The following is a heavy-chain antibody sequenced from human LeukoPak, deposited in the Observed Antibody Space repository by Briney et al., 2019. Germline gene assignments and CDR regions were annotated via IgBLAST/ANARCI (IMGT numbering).Heavy chain of an antibody. Sequence: SETLSLTCTVSGGSISSSPYYWGWIRQPPGKGLEWIGSIYYSGTTHYNPSLESRVTISVDTSKNQFSLKLATVTAADTAIYYCAKGAGGFSYYNWFDPWGQGTLVTVSS. D-gene: IGHD5-18*01. CDR1: GGSISSSPYY. CDR3: AKGAGGFSYYNWFDP. J-gene: IGHJ5*02. CDR2: IYYSGTT. V-gene: IGHV4-39*07.